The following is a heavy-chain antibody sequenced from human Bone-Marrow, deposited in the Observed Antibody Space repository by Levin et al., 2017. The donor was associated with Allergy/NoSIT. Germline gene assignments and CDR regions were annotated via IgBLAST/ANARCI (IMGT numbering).Heavy chain of an antibody. CDR1: GGSFSGYY. CDR3: ARGPNYDYIWGSYRSFDY. D-gene: IGHD3-16*02. J-gene: IGHJ4*02. CDR2: INHSGST. Sequence: NPSETLSLTCAVYGGSFSGYYWSWIRQPPGKGLEWIGEINHSGSTNYNPSLKSRVTISVDTSKNQFSLKLSSVTAADTAVYYCARGPNYDYIWGSYRSFDYWGQGTLVTVSS. V-gene: IGHV4-34*01.